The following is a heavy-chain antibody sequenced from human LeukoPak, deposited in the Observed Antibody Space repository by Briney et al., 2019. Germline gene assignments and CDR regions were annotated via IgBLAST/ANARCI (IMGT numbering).Heavy chain of an antibody. CDR1: GFTFSNYE. CDR2: ISSSGCTI. V-gene: IGHV3-48*03. Sequence: PGGSLRLSCTGSGFTFSNYEMNWVRQAPGKGLEWVSYISSSGCTIYHPDSVKGRFTISRDNAENPLYLQMNSLRAEDTAVYYCTRDRDYSRSAPVYWGQGALVTVSS. D-gene: IGHD6-13*01. J-gene: IGHJ4*02. CDR3: TRDRDYSRSAPVY.